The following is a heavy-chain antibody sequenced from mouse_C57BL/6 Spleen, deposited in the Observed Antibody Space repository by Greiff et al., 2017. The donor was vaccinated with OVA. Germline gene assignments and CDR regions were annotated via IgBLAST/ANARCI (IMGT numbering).Heavy chain of an antibody. V-gene: IGHV1-64*01. Sequence: VQLQHPGAELVKPGASVKLSCKASGYTFTSYWMHWVKQRPGQGLEWIGMIHPNSGSTNYNEKFKSKATLTVDKSSSTAYMQLSSLTSEDSAVYYCASNYGTPMDYWGQGTSVTVSS. CDR3: ASNYGTPMDY. CDR2: IHPNSGST. CDR1: GYTFTSYW. J-gene: IGHJ4*01. D-gene: IGHD2-1*01.